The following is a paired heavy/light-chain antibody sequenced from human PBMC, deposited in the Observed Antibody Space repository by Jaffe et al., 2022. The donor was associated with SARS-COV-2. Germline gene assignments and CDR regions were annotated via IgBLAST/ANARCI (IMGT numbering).Light chain of an antibody. CDR2: GAS. V-gene: IGKV3-20*01. J-gene: IGKJ1*01. Sequence: EIVLTQSPGTLSLSPGERATLSCRASQSVSSSYLAWYQQKPGQAPRLLIYGASSRATGIPDRFSGSGSGTDFTLTISRLEPEDFAVYYCQQYGSSPTFGQGTKVEIK. CDR1: QSVSSSY. CDR3: QQYGSSPT.
Heavy chain of an antibody. D-gene: IGHD2-2*01. CDR1: GYTFTSYY. J-gene: IGHJ6*02. CDR3: AREVVPAVTGDFSYGMDV. CDR2: INPSGGST. V-gene: IGHV1-46*01. Sequence: QVQLVQSGAEVKKPGASVKVSCKASGYTFTSYYMHWVRQAPGQGLEWMGIINPSGGSTSYAQKFQGRVTMTRDTSTSTVYMELSSLRSEDTAVYYCAREVVPAVTGDFSYGMDVWGQGTTVTVSS.